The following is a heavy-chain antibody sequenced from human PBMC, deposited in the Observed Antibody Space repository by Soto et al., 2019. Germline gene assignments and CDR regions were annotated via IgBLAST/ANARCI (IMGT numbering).Heavy chain of an antibody. D-gene: IGHD5-18*01. J-gene: IGHJ4*02. V-gene: IGHV4-39*01. CDR3: ARGLGGYSYGYDD. CDR2: IYYSGST. CDR1: GGSISSSSYY. Sequence: SETLSLTCTVSGGSISSSSYYWGWIRQPPGKGLEWIGSIYYSGSTYYNPSLKSRVTISVDTSKNQFSLKLSSVTAADTAVCYCARGLGGYSYGYDDWGQGTLVTVAS.